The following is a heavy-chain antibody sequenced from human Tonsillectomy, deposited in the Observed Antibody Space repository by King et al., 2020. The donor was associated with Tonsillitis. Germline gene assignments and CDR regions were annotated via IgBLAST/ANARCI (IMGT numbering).Heavy chain of an antibody. D-gene: IGHD2/OR15-2a*01. CDR1: GFNFDTYA. Sequence: VQLVESGGGLVQPGGSLRLSCVGSGFNFDTYAMHWVRQAPGKGLEWVSYISRSSSTIYYADSVKGRFIISRDNAKKSLYLQVNSLRDEDTAVYYCATVFPAGQGVVIGVGYWGQGTLVTVSS. J-gene: IGHJ4*02. CDR2: ISRSSSTI. V-gene: IGHV3-48*02. CDR3: ATVFPAGQGVVIGVGY.